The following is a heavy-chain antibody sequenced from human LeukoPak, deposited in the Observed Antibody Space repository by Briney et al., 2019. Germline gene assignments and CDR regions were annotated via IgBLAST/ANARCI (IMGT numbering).Heavy chain of an antibody. CDR3: LRGDRRDY. J-gene: IGHJ4*02. V-gene: IGHV3-21*06. Sequence: SGGSLRLSCAASGFTFSSCSMNWARQAPGKGLEWVSSIDSSGGYMFYADSVKGRFIISRDNAKDSLYLQMNSLRVEDTAVYYCLRGDRRDYWGQGTLVTASS. CDR2: IDSSGGYM. CDR1: GFTFSSCS.